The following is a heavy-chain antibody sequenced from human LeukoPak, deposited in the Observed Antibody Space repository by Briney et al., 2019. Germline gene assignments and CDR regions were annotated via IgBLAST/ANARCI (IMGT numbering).Heavy chain of an antibody. Sequence: GGSLRLSCAASGFTFSNYAMSWVRQAPGKGLEWVSAISGSGGSTYYADSVKGRFTVSRDNSKNTLYLQMNSLRAEDTAVYYCAKNSGSYDLHYWGQGTLVTVSS. CDR2: ISGSGGST. J-gene: IGHJ4*02. CDR1: GFTFSNYA. CDR3: AKNSGSYDLHY. D-gene: IGHD1-26*01. V-gene: IGHV3-23*01.